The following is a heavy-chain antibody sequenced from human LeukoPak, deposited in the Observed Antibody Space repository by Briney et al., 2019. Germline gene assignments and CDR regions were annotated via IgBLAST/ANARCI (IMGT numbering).Heavy chain of an antibody. CDR1: GGSISSYY. Sequence: SETLSLTCTVSGGSISSYYWSWIRQPPGKGLEWIGYIYYSGSTNYNPSLKSRVTISVDTSKNQFSLKLSSVTAADTAVYYCAREGNGSGSFSIFDNWGQGTLVTASS. V-gene: IGHV4-59*01. D-gene: IGHD3-10*01. CDR3: AREGNGSGSFSIFDN. J-gene: IGHJ4*02. CDR2: IYYSGST.